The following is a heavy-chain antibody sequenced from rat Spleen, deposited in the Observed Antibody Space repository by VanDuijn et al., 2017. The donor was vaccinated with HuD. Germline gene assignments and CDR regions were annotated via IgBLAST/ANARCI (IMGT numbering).Heavy chain of an antibody. Sequence: QEQLKEPGPGLVKHSLTLSLTSTVSGFSLTNHGASWVRQPSGKGPEWMGRMYYDGDTAYNSAFKSRLSISRDTSKNQVFLKMSSLQTDDTGTYYCTRDPPGSSGVMDAWGQGASVTVSS. V-gene: IGHV2-63*01. CDR3: TRDPPGSSGVMDA. CDR1: GFSLTNHG. CDR2: MYYDGDT. J-gene: IGHJ4*01. D-gene: IGHD5-1*01.